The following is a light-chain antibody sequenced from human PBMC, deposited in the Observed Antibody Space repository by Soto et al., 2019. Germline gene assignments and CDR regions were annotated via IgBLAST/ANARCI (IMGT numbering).Light chain of an antibody. CDR2: GTS. CDR3: QQFGTSLLT. J-gene: IGKJ4*01. Sequence: EIVLTQSPGTLSLSPGDTATLSCRASQSVGSSYLAWYQQKPGQAPRLLIYGTSSRATGIPDRFSGSGSGTDFTLTISRLEPEDFAVYYCQQFGTSLLTFGGGTKVEIK. CDR1: QSVGSSY. V-gene: IGKV3-20*01.